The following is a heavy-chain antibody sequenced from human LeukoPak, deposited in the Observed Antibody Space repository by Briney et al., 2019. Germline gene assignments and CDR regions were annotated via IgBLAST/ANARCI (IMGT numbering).Heavy chain of an antibody. CDR3: ARRDRDTVGATTADY. D-gene: IGHD1-26*01. V-gene: IGHV5-51*01. CDR2: VYPGDSDT. J-gene: IGHJ4*02. CDR1: GYTFTNNW. Sequence: GESLKISCKSSGYTFTNNWIGWVRQLPGKGLEWMGIVYPGDSDTRYSPSFQGQVTISADRSISTAYLQWSGLKASDTAIYYCARRDRDTVGATTADYWGQGTLVTVSS.